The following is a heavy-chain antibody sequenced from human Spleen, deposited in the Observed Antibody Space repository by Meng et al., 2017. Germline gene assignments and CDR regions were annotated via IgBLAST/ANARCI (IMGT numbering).Heavy chain of an antibody. CDR3: VRSSGWVRTGFDP. Sequence: QPQLQESGPGLVKPSEALSRTWSGSGGSISTSGYYGGWIRQPPGKGLEWIGSIGHSGITYYTPSLKSRVTVSIDTSKSQFSLKLTSVTAADTAVYYCVRSSGWVRTGFDPWGQGTLVTVSS. D-gene: IGHD6-19*01. J-gene: IGHJ5*02. CDR2: IGHSGIT. V-gene: IGHV4-39*01. CDR1: GGSISTSGYY.